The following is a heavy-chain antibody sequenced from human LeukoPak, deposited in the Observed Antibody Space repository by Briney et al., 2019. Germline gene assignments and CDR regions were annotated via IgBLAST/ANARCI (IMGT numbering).Heavy chain of an antibody. CDR3: AREAAAGTSGYFQH. J-gene: IGHJ1*01. V-gene: IGHV3-7*01. Sequence: PGGSLRLSCAASGFTFSSYWMSWVRQAPGKGLEWVANIKQDGSEKYYVDSVKGRFTISRDNAKNSLYLQMNSLRAEDTAVYYCAREAAAGTSGYFQHWGQGTLVTVSS. CDR2: IKQDGSEK. CDR1: GFTFSSYW. D-gene: IGHD6-13*01.